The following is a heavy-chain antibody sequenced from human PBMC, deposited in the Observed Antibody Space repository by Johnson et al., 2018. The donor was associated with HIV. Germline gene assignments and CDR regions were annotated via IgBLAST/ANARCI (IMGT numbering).Heavy chain of an antibody. J-gene: IGHJ3*02. CDR1: GFTFSYYG. CDR2: IRYDGSNT. CDR3: AKEGSSSPWAFDI. Sequence: QVQLVESGGGVVQPGGSLRLSCAAFGFTFSYYGMHWVRQAPGKGLEWVAFIRYDGSNTYDADSVKGRFTISRDNSKNTLYLQMNSLRPEDTALYYCAKEGSSSPWAFDIWGQGTMVTVSS. D-gene: IGHD2-15*01. V-gene: IGHV3-30*02.